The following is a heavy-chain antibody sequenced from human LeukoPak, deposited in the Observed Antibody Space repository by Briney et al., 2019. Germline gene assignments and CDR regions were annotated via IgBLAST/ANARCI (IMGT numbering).Heavy chain of an antibody. Sequence: GGSLRLSCAASGFSFSTWSVNWVRQAPGKGLEWVSSISSSSRYIYYADSVKGRFTISRDNAKNSLYLQMNSLRVEDTAVYYCARENHGSFDYWGQGTLVTVSS. CDR3: ARENHGSFDY. J-gene: IGHJ4*02. CDR2: ISSSSRYI. CDR1: GFSFSTWS. V-gene: IGHV3-21*01. D-gene: IGHD1-14*01.